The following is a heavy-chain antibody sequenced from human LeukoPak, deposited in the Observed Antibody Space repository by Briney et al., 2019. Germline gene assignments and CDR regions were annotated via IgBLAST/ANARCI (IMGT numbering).Heavy chain of an antibody. J-gene: IGHJ4*02. D-gene: IGHD3-10*01. CDR2: IYYSGST. Sequence: PSETLSLTCTVSGGSISSYYWSWLRQPPGKGLEWIGYIYYSGSTNYNPSLKSRVTISVDTSKNQFSLKLSSVTAADTAVYYCARDLLTMVRGVTGAIFDYWGQGTLVTVSS. CDR1: GGSISSYY. V-gene: IGHV4-59*12. CDR3: ARDLLTMVRGVTGAIFDY.